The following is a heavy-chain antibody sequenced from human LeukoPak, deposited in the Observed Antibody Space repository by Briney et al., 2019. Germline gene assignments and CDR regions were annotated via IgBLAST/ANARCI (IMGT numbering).Heavy chain of an antibody. D-gene: IGHD6-13*01. CDR1: GGSISSGGYY. CDR2: INHSGST. CDR3: AISFSSSWYTGRY. J-gene: IGHJ4*02. V-gene: IGHV4-30-2*03. Sequence: PSQTLSLTCTVSGGSISSGGYYWTWIRQPPGKGLEWIGEINHSGSTNYNPSLKSRVTISVDTSKNQFSLKLSSVTAADTAVYYCAISFSSSWYTGRYWGQGTLVTVSS.